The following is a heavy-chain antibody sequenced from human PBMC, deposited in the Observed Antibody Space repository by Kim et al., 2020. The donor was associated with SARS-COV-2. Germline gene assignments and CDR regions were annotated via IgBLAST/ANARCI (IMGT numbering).Heavy chain of an antibody. Sequence: ASVKVSCKASGYTFIDDHIPRVRQPAAQGRDWKSRLNYKLWGCKYTQLFQGRVTVTRHTTSSTDYMYLRGLTSDDTAVYYCATWIPVPAGRVPYWGQGTLVPVSS. D-gene: IGHD2-2*03. CDR2: LNYKLWGC. J-gene: IGHJ4*02. V-gene: IGHV1-2*06. CDR1: GYTFIDDH. CDR3: ATWIPVPAGRVPY.